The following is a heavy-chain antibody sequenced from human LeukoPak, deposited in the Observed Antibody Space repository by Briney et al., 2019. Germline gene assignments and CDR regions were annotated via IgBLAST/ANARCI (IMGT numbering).Heavy chain of an antibody. J-gene: IGHJ4*02. CDR3: ATLTGTTFDF. Sequence: GASVKVSCTASGYSFTDYYIHWVRQAPGQGLEWMGCITPNTGGTNFPQKFQGRVTMTRDTSISTAYMELSDLKSDDTAIYYCATLTGTTFDFWGQGTLVTVSS. CDR2: ITPNTGGT. CDR1: GYSFTDYY. V-gene: IGHV1-2*02. D-gene: IGHD1-20*01.